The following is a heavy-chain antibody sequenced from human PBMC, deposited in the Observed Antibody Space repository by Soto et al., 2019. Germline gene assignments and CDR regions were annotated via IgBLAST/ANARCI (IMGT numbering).Heavy chain of an antibody. CDR3: ARSTSSTLNYYYRMDV. D-gene: IGHD6-6*01. CDR1: GFIFSSFG. V-gene: IGHV3-30*03. CDR2: MSYDGSTK. J-gene: IGHJ6*02. Sequence: QVQLVESGGGVVQPGRSLRLSCAASGFIFSSFGMHWVRQAPGKGLEWVAVMSYDGSTKLYTDSVKGRFTIARDNSKNILYLQMNSLTIEDTAVFYCARSTSSTLNYYYRMDVWGQGTTVTVSS.